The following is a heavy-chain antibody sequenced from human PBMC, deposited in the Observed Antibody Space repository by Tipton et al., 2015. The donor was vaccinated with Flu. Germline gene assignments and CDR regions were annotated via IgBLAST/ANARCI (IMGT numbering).Heavy chain of an antibody. CDR2: IYYSGST. CDR1: GGSISSYY. D-gene: IGHD3-10*01. Sequence: TLSLTCTVSGGSISSYYWSWIRQPPGKGLEWIGYIYYSGSTNYNPSLKSRVTISVDTSKNQFSLKLSSVTAADTAVYYCARDGLLWFGVGGEPYYYYYYGMDVWGQGTTVTVSS. J-gene: IGHJ6*02. CDR3: ARDGLLWFGVGGEPYYYYYYGMDV. V-gene: IGHV4-59*01.